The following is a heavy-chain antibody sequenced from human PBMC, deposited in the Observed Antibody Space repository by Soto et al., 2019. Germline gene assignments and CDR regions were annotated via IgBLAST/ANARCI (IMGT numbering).Heavy chain of an antibody. Sequence: QVQLQESGPGLVKSSGTLSLTCAVSGGSISSSNWWSSVRQPPGKGLEWIGEIYHSGRPNSNPSLKSRVTRSVDKSKNQFSVKLSSVTAADTAVYYCAGDEGPMIVGYWGQGTLVTVSS. CDR3: AGDEGPMIVGY. CDR2: IYHSGRP. CDR1: GGSISSSNW. V-gene: IGHV4-4*02. D-gene: IGHD3-22*01. J-gene: IGHJ4*02.